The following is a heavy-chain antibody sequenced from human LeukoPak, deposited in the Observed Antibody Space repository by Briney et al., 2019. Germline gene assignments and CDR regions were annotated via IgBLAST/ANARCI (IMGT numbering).Heavy chain of an antibody. CDR1: GFTFNSYN. CDR2: ISGRLTHK. CDR3: ARYAPGSGSLLHF. Sequence: SGGSLTLSCVASGFTFNSYNMNWLRQAPGKGLEWVTSISGRLTHKYYTYPQRGRIIVSRANNKNSLFLQKNTLNAEAPTFYYCARYAPGSGSLLHFWGQGGVVTVSS. D-gene: IGHD5-12*01. V-gene: IGHV3-21*01. J-gene: IGHJ4*02.